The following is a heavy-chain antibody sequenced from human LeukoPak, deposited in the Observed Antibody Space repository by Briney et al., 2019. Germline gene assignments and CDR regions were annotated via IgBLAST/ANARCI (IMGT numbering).Heavy chain of an antibody. V-gene: IGHV3-23*01. CDR1: GFTFSSYA. CDR2: ISGSGGST. J-gene: IGHJ5*01. CDR3: AKGSRSWINWFDS. D-gene: IGHD6-13*01. Sequence: GGSLRLSCAASGFTFSSYAMTWVRQAPGKGLEWVSAISGSGGSTFFADSVKGRFTISRDNSKNTLYLQMNSLKDEDTAVYYCAKGSRSWINWFDSWGQGTLVSVSS.